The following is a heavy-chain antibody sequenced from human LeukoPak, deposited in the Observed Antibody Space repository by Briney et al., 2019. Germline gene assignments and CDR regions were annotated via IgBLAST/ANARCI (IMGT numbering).Heavy chain of an antibody. D-gene: IGHD1-26*01. CDR2: IIQDGDVQ. J-gene: IGHJ4*02. CDR1: GFTFSTYA. CDR3: AKLLGDVTTFDY. Sequence: GGSLRLSCAASGFTFSTYAMSWVRQAPGKGLEWVASIIQDGDVQHYLDSVKGRLTISRDNAENSLYLQMNSLRAEDTAVYYCAKLLGDVTTFDYWGQGTLVTVSS. V-gene: IGHV3-7*01.